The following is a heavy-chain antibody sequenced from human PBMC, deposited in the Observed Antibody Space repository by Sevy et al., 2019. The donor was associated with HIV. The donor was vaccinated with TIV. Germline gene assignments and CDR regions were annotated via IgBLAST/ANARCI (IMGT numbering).Heavy chain of an antibody. CDR1: GFTFNTHA. J-gene: IGHJ4*02. CDR3: AREGGYTSAWSPGNH. V-gene: IGHV3-30*01. CDR2: ISYEGIIK. D-gene: IGHD6-19*01. Sequence: GGYLRLSCAASGFTFNTHAMHWVRQAPGKGLEWVALISYEGIIKYYADSVKGRLTISRDNSKNTLSLQMNSLRVEDTAVYYCAREGGYTSAWSPGNHWGQGTLVTVSS.